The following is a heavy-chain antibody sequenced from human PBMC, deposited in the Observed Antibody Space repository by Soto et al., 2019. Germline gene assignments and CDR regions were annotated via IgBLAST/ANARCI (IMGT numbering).Heavy chain of an antibody. Sequence: EVQLVESGGDLVQPGGSLRLSCAASGFTFSSYWMHWVRQPPGKGLVWVSRMNTDGSSTTYADSVKGRFTISRDNAKNTLYLQMNRLRAEDTAVDYGARDLDYGGNPRGYWGQGTLVTVSS. CDR2: MNTDGSST. V-gene: IGHV3-74*03. CDR1: GFTFSSYW. J-gene: IGHJ4*02. D-gene: IGHD4-17*01. CDR3: ARDLDYGGNPRGY.